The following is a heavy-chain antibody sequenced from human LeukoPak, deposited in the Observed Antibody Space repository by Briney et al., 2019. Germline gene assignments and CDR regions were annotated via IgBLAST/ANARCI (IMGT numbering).Heavy chain of an antibody. D-gene: IGHD2-2*01. J-gene: IGHJ4*02. CDR1: GGSISSYY. CDR3: ARFPSSTSWSDRNTYFDY. CDR2: IYYSGST. Sequence: SETLSLTCTVSGGSISSYYWSWIRQPPGKGLEWIGYIYYSGSTNYNPSPKSRVTISVDTSKNQFSLKLTSVTAADTAVYYCARFPSSTSWSDRNTYFDYWGQGTLVTVSS. V-gene: IGHV4-59*01.